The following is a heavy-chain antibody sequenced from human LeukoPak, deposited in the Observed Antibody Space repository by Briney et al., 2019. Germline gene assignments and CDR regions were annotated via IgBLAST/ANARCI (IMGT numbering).Heavy chain of an antibody. CDR1: GFTVSSNY. Sequence: PGGSLRLSCAASGFTVSSNYMSWVRQAPGKGLEWVSVIYSGGSTYYADSVKGRFTISRDNSKNTLYLQMNSLRAEDTAFYYCARLRGYSYGYADYWGQGTLVTVSS. J-gene: IGHJ4*02. CDR3: ARLRGYSYGYADY. CDR2: IYSGGST. D-gene: IGHD5-18*01. V-gene: IGHV3-53*01.